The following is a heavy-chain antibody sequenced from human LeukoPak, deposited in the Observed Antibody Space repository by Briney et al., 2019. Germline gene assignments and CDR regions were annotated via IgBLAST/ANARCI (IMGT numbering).Heavy chain of an antibody. D-gene: IGHD5-12*01. CDR1: GYTFTSYV. CDR2: ISAYNGNT. V-gene: IGHV1-18*01. J-gene: IGHJ5*02. CDR3: ARETVRYSGYDYPPWFDP. Sequence: ASVKVSCKPSGYTFTSYVISWVRQSPGQGLEWMGWISAYNGNTNYAQKLQGRVTMTPDTSTSTAYMELRSLRSDDTAVYYCARETVRYSGYDYPPWFDPWGQGTLVTVSS.